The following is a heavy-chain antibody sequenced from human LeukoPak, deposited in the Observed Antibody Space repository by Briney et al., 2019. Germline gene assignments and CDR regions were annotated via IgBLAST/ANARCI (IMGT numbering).Heavy chain of an antibody. CDR1: GFSFSVYW. V-gene: IGHV3-7*01. Sequence: GGSQTLSCAASGFSFSVYWMSWVRQAPGKGLEWVANIKQDGSEKYYVDSVKGRFTISRDNAKNSLYLQMNSLRAEDTALYYCATFYYQYMDVWGKGTGVPVSS. CDR2: IKQDGSEK. CDR3: ATFYYQYMDV. J-gene: IGHJ6*03.